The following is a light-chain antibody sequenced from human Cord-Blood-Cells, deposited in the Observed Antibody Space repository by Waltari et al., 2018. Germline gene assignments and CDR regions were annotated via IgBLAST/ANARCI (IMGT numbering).Light chain of an antibody. CDR2: DVS. V-gene: IGLV2-14*01. J-gene: IGLJ3*02. Sequence: QSALTQPASVSGSPGQSITISCTGTSSDVGGYNYVSWYQQHPGNAPKLMIYDVSKRPSGVSNRFSGSKSGNTASLTISGLQAEDEADYYCSSYTSCSTLVFGGGTKLTVL. CDR1: SSDVGGYNY. CDR3: SSYTSCSTLV.